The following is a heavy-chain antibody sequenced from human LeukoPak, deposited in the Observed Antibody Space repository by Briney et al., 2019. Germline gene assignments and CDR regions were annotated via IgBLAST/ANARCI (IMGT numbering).Heavy chain of an antibody. J-gene: IGHJ5*02. Sequence: AAVKVSCKASGYTFTSYDINWVRQATGQGLEWMGWMNPNSGNTGYAQKFQGRVTMTRNTPISTAYMELSSLRSEDTAVYYCARGLGAATDPDNWFDPWGQGTLVTVSS. CDR1: GYTFTSYD. V-gene: IGHV1-8*01. D-gene: IGHD6-13*01. CDR2: MNPNSGNT. CDR3: ARGLGAATDPDNWFDP.